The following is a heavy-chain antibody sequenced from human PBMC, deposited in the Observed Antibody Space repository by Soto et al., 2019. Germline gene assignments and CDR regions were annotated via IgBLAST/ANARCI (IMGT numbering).Heavy chain of an antibody. CDR1: GFTFSTYW. V-gene: IGHV3-7*01. CDR2: IRQDGSDQ. Sequence: GGSLRLSCAASGFTFSTYWMSWARQAPGKGLEWVATIRQDGSDQYYVDSVKGRFTISRDNAKSSLYLQMNSLRAEDTAVYYCARYCSGGDCYPYYYYYYMDVWGKGTTVTVSS. CDR3: ARYCSGGDCYPYYYYYYMDV. D-gene: IGHD2-15*01. J-gene: IGHJ6*03.